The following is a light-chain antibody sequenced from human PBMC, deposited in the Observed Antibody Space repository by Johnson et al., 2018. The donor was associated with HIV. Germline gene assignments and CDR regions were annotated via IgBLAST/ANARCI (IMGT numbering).Light chain of an antibody. CDR3: GTWDSSLRVGF. V-gene: IGLV1-51*02. Sequence: QSVLTQPPSVSAAPGQRVNISCSGHSSNIENYFVSWYQQLPGAAPRLLIYEDYKRPSGIPHRFSGSKSGTSATLGITGLQTGDEADYYCGTWDSSLRVGFFGTGTKVTVL. CDR2: EDY. J-gene: IGLJ1*01. CDR1: SSNIENYF.